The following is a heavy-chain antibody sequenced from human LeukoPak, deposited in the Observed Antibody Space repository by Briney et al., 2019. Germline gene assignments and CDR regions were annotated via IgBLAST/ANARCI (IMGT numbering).Heavy chain of an antibody. J-gene: IGHJ6*03. V-gene: IGHV1-69*05. D-gene: IGHD2-2*01. Sequence: ASVKVSCKASGGTFSSYAISWVRQAPGQGLEWMGGIIPIFGTANYAQKFQGRVTITTDESTSTAYMELSSLRSEDTAVYYCARAAIVVVPAAIPRKYYYYMDVWGKGTTVTVSS. CDR3: ARAAIVVVPAAIPRKYYYYMDV. CDR2: IIPIFGTA. CDR1: GGTFSSYA.